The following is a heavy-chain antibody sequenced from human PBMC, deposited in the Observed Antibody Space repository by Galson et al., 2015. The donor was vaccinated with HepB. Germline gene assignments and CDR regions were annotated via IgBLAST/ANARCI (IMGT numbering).Heavy chain of an antibody. CDR2: ISRDGGDK. J-gene: IGHJ4*02. D-gene: IGHD3-3*01. Sequence: SLRLSCAASGFTFSDYPMHWVRQAPGKGLEWVAIISRDGGDKRHADSVRGRFTISRGNSKNTLYLQMNSLRPEDTAVYYCARDSGTIFDVLNYPLDYWGQGTPVTVSP. V-gene: IGHV3-30-3*01. CDR3: ARDSGTIFDVLNYPLDY. CDR1: GFTFSDYP.